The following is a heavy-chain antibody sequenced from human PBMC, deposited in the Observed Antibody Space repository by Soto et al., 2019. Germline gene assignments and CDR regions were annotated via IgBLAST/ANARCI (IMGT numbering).Heavy chain of an antibody. D-gene: IGHD3-16*01. CDR1: GYTFTCYY. CDR3: AAGPNYHYIWGSPPGTFEY. V-gene: IGHV1-46*01. Sequence: GASVKVSCKAFGYTFTCYYMHWVRQAPGQGLEWMGIINPSGGSTSYAQKFQGRVTITRDMSTSTAYMELSSLRSEDTAVYYCAAGPNYHYIWGSPPGTFEYWGQGTLVTVSS. CDR2: INPSGGST. J-gene: IGHJ4*02.